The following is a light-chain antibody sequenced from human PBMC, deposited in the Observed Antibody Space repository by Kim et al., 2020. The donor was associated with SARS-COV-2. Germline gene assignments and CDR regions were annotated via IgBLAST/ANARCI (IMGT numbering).Light chain of an antibody. CDR2: KSN. CDR3: AVWDDSLSGRV. J-gene: IGLJ3*02. CDR1: SSNIGVNS. Sequence: QSVLTQPPSASGTPGQRVTISCSGSSSNIGVNSVYWYQQFPGTAPKLLIFKSNQRPSGVPDRFTGSKSGTSASLAISGLRSEDEADYYCAVWDDSLSGRVFGGGTQLTVL. V-gene: IGLV1-47*01.